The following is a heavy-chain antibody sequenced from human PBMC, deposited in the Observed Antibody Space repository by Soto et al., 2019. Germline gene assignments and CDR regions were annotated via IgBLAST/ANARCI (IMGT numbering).Heavy chain of an antibody. CDR3: ARGGGPDIAYGMDV. J-gene: IGHJ6*02. CDR1: GGSISSINW. Sequence: PXETLSLTYDVSGGSISSINWWSCVRQPPGKGLKWIGEIYHSGSTTYNPSLKSRVTISVDKSKNQFSLKLKSVTAADTAIYYCARGGGPDIAYGMDVWGQGTTVTVSS. D-gene: IGHD5-12*01. CDR2: IYHSGST. V-gene: IGHV4-4*02.